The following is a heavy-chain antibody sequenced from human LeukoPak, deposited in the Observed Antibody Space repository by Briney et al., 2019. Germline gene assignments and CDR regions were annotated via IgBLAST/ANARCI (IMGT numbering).Heavy chain of an antibody. CDR1: GFTVSSNY. V-gene: IGHV3-53*01. J-gene: IGHJ4*02. D-gene: IGHD3-22*01. CDR2: IYSGGST. CDR3: ARTYDSSGYYYYGY. Sequence: GGSLRLSCAASGFTVSSNYMSWVRQAPGKGLEWVSVIYSGGSTYYADSVKGRFTISRGNSKNTLYLQMNSLRAEDTAVYYCARTYDSSGYYYYGYWGQGTLVTVSS.